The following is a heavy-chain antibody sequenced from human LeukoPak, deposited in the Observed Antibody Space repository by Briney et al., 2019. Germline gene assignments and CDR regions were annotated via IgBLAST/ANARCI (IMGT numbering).Heavy chain of an antibody. CDR1: GGSISSYY. V-gene: IGHV4-59*08. J-gene: IGHJ5*02. D-gene: IGHD5-24*01. Sequence: SETLSLTCTVSGGSISSYYWSWIRQPPGKGLGWSGYIYYSGSTNYNPSLKSRVTISVDTSKNQFSLKLSSVTAADTAVYYCARRGEDGYKPWSTWNWFDPWGQGTLVTVSS. CDR2: IYYSGST. CDR3: ARRGEDGYKPWSTWNWFDP.